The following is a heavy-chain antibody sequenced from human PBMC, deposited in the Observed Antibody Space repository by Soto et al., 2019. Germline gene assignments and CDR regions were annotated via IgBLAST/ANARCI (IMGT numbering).Heavy chain of an antibody. J-gene: IGHJ4*02. CDR1: GFTFSSYG. Sequence: GSLRLSCAASGFTFSSYGMHWVRQAPGKGLEWVAVIWYDGSNKYYADSVKGRFTISRDNSKNTLYLQMNSLRAEDTAVYYCARDHGNDVGYFDYWGQGTLVTVSS. D-gene: IGHD2-8*01. CDR3: ARDHGNDVGYFDY. V-gene: IGHV3-33*01. CDR2: IWYDGSNK.